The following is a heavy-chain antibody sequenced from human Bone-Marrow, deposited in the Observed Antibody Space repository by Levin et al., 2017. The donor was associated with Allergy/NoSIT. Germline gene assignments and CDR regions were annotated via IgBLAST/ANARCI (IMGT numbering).Heavy chain of an antibody. CDR2: ISSSGGTI. J-gene: IGHJ4*02. CDR1: GFTFSDYA. CDR3: VRDGYSIGTNTPQFDY. D-gene: IGHD5-18*01. V-gene: IGHV3-48*01. Sequence: GGSLRLSCAASGFTFSDYAMNWVRQAPGKGLEWVSYISSSGGTIYYADSVKGRFTISSDSAKNPLSLLIGRLRTEDTAVYYCVRDGYSIGTNTPQFDYWREGTLVTVSS.